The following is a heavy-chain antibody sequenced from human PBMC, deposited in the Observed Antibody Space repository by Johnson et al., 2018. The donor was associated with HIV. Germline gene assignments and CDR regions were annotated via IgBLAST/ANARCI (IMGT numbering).Heavy chain of an antibody. Sequence: VQLVESGGGLVQPGGTLRLSCVVSGFTFRNYWMEWVRQAPGKGLEWVAGISWNSDTIGYADSVKGRFTISRDNAKNSLYLQMKSLRLEDTALYFCARDLTWEMQDTFDLWGQGTMVTVSS. D-gene: IGHD1-26*01. CDR3: ARDLTWEMQDTFDL. CDR1: GFTFRNYW. J-gene: IGHJ3*01. V-gene: IGHV3-9*01. CDR2: ISWNSDTI.